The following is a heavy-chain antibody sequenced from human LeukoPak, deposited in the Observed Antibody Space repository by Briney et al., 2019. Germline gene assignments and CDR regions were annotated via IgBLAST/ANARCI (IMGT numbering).Heavy chain of an antibody. J-gene: IGHJ6*03. CDR1: GASIDSYY. Sequence: SETLSLTCRVSGASIDSYYWGWIRQPPGKGLEWIGYIYTSGNTIYNPSLKSPVTISMDTSKNQFSLKMRSVTAADTAVYYCASLSIGPSPYFYYYMDVWGKGASVTVSS. CDR2: IYTSGNT. D-gene: IGHD2-21*01. CDR3: ASLSIGPSPYFYYYMDV. V-gene: IGHV4-4*09.